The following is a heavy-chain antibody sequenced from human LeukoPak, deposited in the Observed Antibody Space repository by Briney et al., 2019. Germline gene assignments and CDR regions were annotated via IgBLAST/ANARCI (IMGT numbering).Heavy chain of an antibody. CDR2: ISYDGSNK. J-gene: IGHJ4*02. D-gene: IGHD6-19*01. CDR3: AKDPSLIAVAGMGFFDY. V-gene: IGHV3-30-3*01. Sequence: PGRSLRLSCAASGFTFSSYAMYWVRQAPGKGLEWVAVISYDGSNKYYADSVKGRFTISRDNSKNTLYLQMNSLRAEDTAVYYCAKDPSLIAVAGMGFFDYWGQGTLVTVSS. CDR1: GFTFSSYA.